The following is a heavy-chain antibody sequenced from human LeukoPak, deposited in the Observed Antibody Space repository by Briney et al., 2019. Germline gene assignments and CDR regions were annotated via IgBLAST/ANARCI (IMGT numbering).Heavy chain of an antibody. CDR3: TRLHRGAETDYYYYGLDV. CDR2: INKKANNDAI. D-gene: IGHD1-26*01. CDR1: GFTFSASD. Sequence: GGSLKLSCAASGFTFSASDIHWVRQASGKGLEWIGRINKKANNDAIAYAVSVKGRFTISRDDSKNTAYLQMNSLKTEDTAVYYCTRLHRGAETDYYYYGLDVWGQGTTVAVSS. J-gene: IGHJ6*02. V-gene: IGHV3-73*01.